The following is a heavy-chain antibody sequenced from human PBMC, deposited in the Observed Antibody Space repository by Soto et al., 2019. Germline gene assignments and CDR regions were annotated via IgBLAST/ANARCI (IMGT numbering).Heavy chain of an antibody. CDR3: ARYDFGTFDN. J-gene: IGHJ4*02. V-gene: IGHV4-4*02. CDR1: GDSVSSSSW. Sequence: QVLLQESGPGLVKPSGTLSLTCAVSGDSVSSSSWWTWVRQPPGKGLEWIGEIYHTESTNYPPSIKSRVSISLDKSKNQVSLRLHSVTAADTAVYYCARYDFGTFDNWGQGIRVTVSS. CDR2: IYHTEST. D-gene: IGHD4-17*01.